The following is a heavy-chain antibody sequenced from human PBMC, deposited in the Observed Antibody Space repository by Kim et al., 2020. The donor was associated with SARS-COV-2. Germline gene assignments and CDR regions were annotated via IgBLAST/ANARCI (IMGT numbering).Heavy chain of an antibody. CDR2: ISDDGSNK. Sequence: GGSLRLSCAASGFTFSSYAMHWVRQAPGKGLEWVAVISDDGSNKYYADSVKGRFTISRDNSKNTLYLQMNSLRAEDTAMYYCSRDGEWDYGDPQEGDYF. CDR3: SRDGEWDYGDPQEGDYF. D-gene: IGHD4-17*01. CDR1: GFTFSSYA. V-gene: IGHV3-30-3*01. J-gene: IGHJ4*01.